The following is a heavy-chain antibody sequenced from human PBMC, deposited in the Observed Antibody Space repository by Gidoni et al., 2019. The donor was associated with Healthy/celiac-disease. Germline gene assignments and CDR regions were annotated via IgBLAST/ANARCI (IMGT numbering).Heavy chain of an antibody. CDR3: ARDRVRVSDCGGDCYSGGMDV. D-gene: IGHD2-21*02. V-gene: IGHV1-46*01. CDR2: INPSGGST. J-gene: IGHJ6*02. CDR1: GYTFTSYY. Sequence: QVQLVQSGAEVKKPGASVKVSCKASGYTFTSYYMHWVRQAPGQGLEWMGIINPSGGSTSYAQKFQGRVTMTRDTSTSTVYMELSSLRSEDTAVYYCARDRVRVSDCGGDCYSGGMDVWGQGTTVTVSS.